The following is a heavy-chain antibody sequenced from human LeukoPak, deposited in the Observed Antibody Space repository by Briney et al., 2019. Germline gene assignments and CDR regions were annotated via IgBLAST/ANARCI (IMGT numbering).Heavy chain of an antibody. CDR1: GYSISSGYY. CDR3: ATSLYYYDRLAFDI. CDR2: IYHSGST. J-gene: IGHJ3*02. D-gene: IGHD3-22*01. Sequence: PSETLSLTCTVSGYSISSGYYWGWIRQPPGKGLEWIGSIYHSGSTYYNPSLKSRVTISVDTSKNQFSLKTRSVTAADTAVYYCATSLYYYDRLAFDIWGQGTMVTVSS. V-gene: IGHV4-38-2*02.